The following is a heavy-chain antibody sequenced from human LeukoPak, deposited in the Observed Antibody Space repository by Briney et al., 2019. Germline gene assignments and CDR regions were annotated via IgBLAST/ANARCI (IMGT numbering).Heavy chain of an antibody. CDR2: ITSSTKTL. Sequence: PGGSLRLSCAASGFTFSTSGLGWVRQAPGKGLEWLSYITSSTKTLYMDSVQGRFTISRDNAKNSLYLQMDSLREEDTAVYYCARDQGLSLGDYWGQGTLVTVSS. CDR3: ARDQGLSLGDY. J-gene: IGHJ4*02. CDR1: GFTFSTSG. V-gene: IGHV3-48*02. D-gene: IGHD4/OR15-4a*01.